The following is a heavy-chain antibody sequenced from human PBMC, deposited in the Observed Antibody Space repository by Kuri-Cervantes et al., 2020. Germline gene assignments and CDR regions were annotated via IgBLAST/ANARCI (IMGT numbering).Heavy chain of an antibody. CDR1: GFTFSSYG. J-gene: IGHJ5*02. CDR3: TTEVYYDSSGYYYRHRWFDP. V-gene: IGHV3-30*03. CDR2: ISYDGSNK. Sequence: GGSLRLSCAASGFTFSSYGMHWVRQAPGKGLEWVAVISYDGSNKYYADSVKGRFTISRDNSKNTLYLQMNSLKTEDTAVYYCTTEVYYDSSGYYYRHRWFDPWGQGTLVTVSS. D-gene: IGHD3-22*01.